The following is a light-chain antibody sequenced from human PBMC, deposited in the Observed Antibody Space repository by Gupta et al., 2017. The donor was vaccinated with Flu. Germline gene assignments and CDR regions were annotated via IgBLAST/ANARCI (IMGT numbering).Light chain of an antibody. CDR3: QQYNRYST. Sequence: DIQMTQSPSTLSASVGDRVNITCRASQSISWWLAWYQQKPGKAPKLLIQKASSLESGVPSRFSGRGSGTEFTLTITSLQPDDFATYYCQQYNRYSTFGQGTRLEIK. CDR1: QSISWW. V-gene: IGKV1-5*03. CDR2: KAS. J-gene: IGKJ5*01.